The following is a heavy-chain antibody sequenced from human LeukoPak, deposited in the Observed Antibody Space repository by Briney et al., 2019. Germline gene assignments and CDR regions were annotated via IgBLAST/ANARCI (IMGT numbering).Heavy chain of an antibody. D-gene: IGHD3-3*01. V-gene: IGHV1-18*01. CDR3: TTLDYDFWSGYPYYYGMDV. CDR1: GYTFTSYG. Sequence: ASVKVSCKASGYTFTSYGISWVRQAPGQGLEWMGWIGAYNGNTNYAQKLQGRVTMTTDTSTSTAYMELRSLRSDDTAVYYCTTLDYDFWSGYPYYYGMDVRGQGTTVTVSS. J-gene: IGHJ6*02. CDR2: IGAYNGNT.